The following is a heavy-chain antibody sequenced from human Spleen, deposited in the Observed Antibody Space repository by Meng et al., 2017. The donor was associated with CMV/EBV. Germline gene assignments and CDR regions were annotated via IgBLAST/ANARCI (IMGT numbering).Heavy chain of an antibody. D-gene: IGHD3-3*01. CDR3: AKGQGWSGFDFFDY. V-gene: IGHV3-23*01. CDR2: ISGDAGST. J-gene: IGHJ4*02. CDR1: GFTFRNYA. Sequence: GGSLRLSCVASGFTFRNYAMSWVRQAPGKGLEWVSLISGDAGSTFYADSVKGRFTISRDNSKNMVYLQMNSLRAEDTALYYCAKGQGWSGFDFFDYWGQGTLVTVSS.